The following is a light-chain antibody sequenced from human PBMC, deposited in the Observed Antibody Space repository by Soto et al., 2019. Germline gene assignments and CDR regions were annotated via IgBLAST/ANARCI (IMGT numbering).Light chain of an antibody. V-gene: IGKV1-5*01. Sequence: DIQMTQSPSTLSASAGYTVPITCPASQSISTWLAWYQQKPGKAPQLRIVDASSLQSGVPSRCSGSGAGKEFTRTSSSLQPDDFATYYCQQYDSYSWTFGQGTKVEIK. CDR3: QQYDSYSWT. CDR1: QSISTW. J-gene: IGKJ1*01. CDR2: DAS.